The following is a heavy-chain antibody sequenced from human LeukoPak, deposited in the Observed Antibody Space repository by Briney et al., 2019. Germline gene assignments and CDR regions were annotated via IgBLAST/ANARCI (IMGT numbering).Heavy chain of an antibody. CDR3: ATNPTYYYDSSGYYQDPGLADY. Sequence: GASVKVSCKASGGTFSSYAISWVRQAPGQGLEWMGGIIPIFGTANYAQKFRGRVTITADESTSTAYMELSSLRSEDTAVYYCATNPTYYYDSSGYYQDPGLADYWGQGTLVTVSS. V-gene: IGHV1-69*13. CDR2: IIPIFGTA. D-gene: IGHD3-22*01. CDR1: GGTFSSYA. J-gene: IGHJ4*02.